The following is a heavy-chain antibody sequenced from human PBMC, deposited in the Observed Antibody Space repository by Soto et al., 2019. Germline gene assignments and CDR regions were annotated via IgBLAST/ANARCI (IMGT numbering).Heavy chain of an antibody. CDR3: EKDSRYFDWLTYAFDI. V-gene: IGHV3-30*18. CDR2: ISYDGSNK. Sequence: QVQLVESGGGVVQPGRSLRLSCAASGFTFSSYGMHWVRQAPGKGLEWVAVISYDGSNKYYADSVKGRFTISRDNSKNTLYLQMNSLRAEDTAVYYCEKDSRYFDWLTYAFDIWGQGTMVTVSS. J-gene: IGHJ3*02. D-gene: IGHD3-9*01. CDR1: GFTFSSYG.